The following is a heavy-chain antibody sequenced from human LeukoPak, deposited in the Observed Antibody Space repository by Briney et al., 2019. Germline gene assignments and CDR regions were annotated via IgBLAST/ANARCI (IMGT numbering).Heavy chain of an antibody. D-gene: IGHD4-17*01. CDR2: ISYDGSNK. CDR1: GFTFSSYG. Sequence: GGSLRLSCAASGFTFSSYGMHWVRQAPGKGLEWVAVISYDGSNKYYADSVKGRFTISRDNSKNTLYLQMNSLRAEDTAVYYCAKNGDYEGYKWFDPWGQGTLVAVSS. V-gene: IGHV3-30*18. J-gene: IGHJ5*02. CDR3: AKNGDYEGYKWFDP.